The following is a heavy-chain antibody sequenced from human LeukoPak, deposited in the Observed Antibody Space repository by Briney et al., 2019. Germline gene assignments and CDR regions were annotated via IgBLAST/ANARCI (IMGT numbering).Heavy chain of an antibody. D-gene: IGHD2-15*01. Sequence: GSLRLSFAASGFTFSSYSMNWVRQAPGKGLGWVSSISSSSYIYYADSVKGRFTISRDNAKNSLYLQMNSLRAEDTAVYYCARRSGGNDAFDIWGQGTMVTVSS. CDR2: ISSSSYI. CDR1: GFTFSSYS. V-gene: IGHV3-21*01. CDR3: ARRSGGNDAFDI. J-gene: IGHJ3*02.